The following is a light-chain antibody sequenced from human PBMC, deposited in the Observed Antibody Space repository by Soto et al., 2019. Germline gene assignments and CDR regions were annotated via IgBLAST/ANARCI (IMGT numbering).Light chain of an antibody. J-gene: IGKJ2*01. CDR1: QDISNY. V-gene: IGKV1-33*01. CDR3: QQYDNLPPYT. CDR2: DAS. Sequence: DIQMTQSPSSLSASVGDRATITCQASQDISNYLNWYQQKPGKAPKLLIYDASNMETGVPSRFSGSGSGTEFPVTISSLHPEEIATYYCQQYDNLPPYTFGEGTKLGIK.